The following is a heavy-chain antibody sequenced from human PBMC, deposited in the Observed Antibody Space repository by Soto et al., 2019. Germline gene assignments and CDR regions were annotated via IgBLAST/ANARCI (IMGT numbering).Heavy chain of an antibody. CDR1: GGSISSSSYY. CDR3: ARRDRLVFRAFYR. CDR2: IYYSGYT. J-gene: IGHJ3*02. Sequence: SETLSLTCTVSGGSISSSSYYWCWIRQPPGKGLEWIGSIYYSGYTYYNPSLKSRVTISVDTSKNQFSLKLSSLTAADTAVYYWARRDRLVFRAFYRWGQGKMVTV. V-gene: IGHV4-39*01. D-gene: IGHD2-21*02.